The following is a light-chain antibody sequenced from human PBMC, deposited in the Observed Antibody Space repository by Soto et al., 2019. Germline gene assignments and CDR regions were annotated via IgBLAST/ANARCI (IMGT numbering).Light chain of an antibody. J-gene: IGLJ3*02. CDR1: TSNIGSNT. CDR3: ASWDDSLSVL. V-gene: IGLV1-44*01. CDR2: NTN. Sequence: QSFLPQPPSASGTPRPRVTISCSGGTSNIGSNTVNWDQQLPGTAPRLLIYNTNLRPAGVPVRFSGSKSGMSAPLVISGLRSEDEAYYFCASWDDSLSVLFGRGTKVTVL.